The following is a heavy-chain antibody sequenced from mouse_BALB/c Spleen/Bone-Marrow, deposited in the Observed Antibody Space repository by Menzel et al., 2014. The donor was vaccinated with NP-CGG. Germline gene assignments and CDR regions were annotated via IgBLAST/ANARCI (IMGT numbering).Heavy chain of an antibody. Sequence: DVKQVESGPALVKPSQSLSLTCTVTGYSITSGYSWHWIRQFPGNTLEWMGYIHYSGGTNYNPSLKSRISITRDTSKNQFFLQLNSVTTEDTAAYYGARWNVYYAMDYWGQGSPATISS. V-gene: IGHV3-1*02. CDR3: ARWNVYYAMDY. CDR2: IHYSGGT. J-gene: IGHJ4*01. CDR1: GYSITSGYS.